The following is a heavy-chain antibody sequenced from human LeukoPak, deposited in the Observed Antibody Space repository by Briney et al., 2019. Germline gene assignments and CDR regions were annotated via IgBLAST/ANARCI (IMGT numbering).Heavy chain of an antibody. Sequence: SETLSLTCAVYGGSFSGYYWSWIRQPPGKGLEWIGSIYYSGSTYYNPSLKSRVTISVDTSKNQFSLKLSSVTAADTAVYYCARGGVRIFGVVTKKFDYWGQGTLVTVSS. CDR3: ARGGVRIFGVVTKKFDY. J-gene: IGHJ4*02. V-gene: IGHV4-34*01. D-gene: IGHD3-3*01. CDR1: GGSFSGYY. CDR2: IYYSGST.